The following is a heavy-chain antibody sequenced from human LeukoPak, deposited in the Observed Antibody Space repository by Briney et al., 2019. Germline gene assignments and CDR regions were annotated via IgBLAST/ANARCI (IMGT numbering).Heavy chain of an antibody. J-gene: IGHJ4*02. Sequence: ASVKVSCKASGYSFTSYYIHWVRQAPGKGLEWMGVINASGGGTTYAQKFQGRVTMTRDTSTTTVYMELSSLRSEDTAVYYCARGWGGGTGTTSDYWGQGTLVTVSS. D-gene: IGHD1-1*01. V-gene: IGHV1-46*01. CDR2: INASGGGT. CDR1: GYSFTSYY. CDR3: ARGWGGGTGTTSDY.